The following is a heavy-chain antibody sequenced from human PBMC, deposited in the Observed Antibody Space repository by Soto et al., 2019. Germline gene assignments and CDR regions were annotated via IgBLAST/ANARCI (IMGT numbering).Heavy chain of an antibody. CDR2: INAGNGNT. CDR3: ARSIVVVTARDY. V-gene: IGHV1-3*05. Sequence: QVQLVQSGAEEKKPGASVKVSGKASGYTFTSYAMHWVRQAPGQRLEWMGWINAGNGNTKYSQKFQGRVTITRDTNATTAYMELSSLRTEDTAVYYCARSIVVVTARDYWGQGTLVTVSS. D-gene: IGHD2-21*02. CDR1: GYTFTSYA. J-gene: IGHJ4*02.